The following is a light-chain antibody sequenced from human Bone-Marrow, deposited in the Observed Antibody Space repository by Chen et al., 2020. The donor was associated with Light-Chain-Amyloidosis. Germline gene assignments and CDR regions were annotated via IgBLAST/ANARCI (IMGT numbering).Light chain of an antibody. V-gene: IGLV3-21*02. J-gene: IGLJ3*02. CDR3: QVWDRSSDRPV. CDR2: GDS. Sequence: SYVLTQPSSVSVAPGQTATIACGGNNIGSTSVHWYQQTPGQAPLLVVYGDSDRPSGIPERLSGSNSGNTATLTISRVEVGDEADYYCQVWDRSSDRPVFGGGTKLTVL. CDR1: NIGSTS.